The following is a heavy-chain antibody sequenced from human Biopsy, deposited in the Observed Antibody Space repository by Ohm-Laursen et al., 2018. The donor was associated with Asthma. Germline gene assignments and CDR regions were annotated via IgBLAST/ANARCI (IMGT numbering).Heavy chain of an antibody. CDR1: GGTSSNFA. J-gene: IGHJ6*02. D-gene: IGHD6-19*01. CDR2: IMTVFGTT. Sequence: SSVKVSCKAPGGTSSNFAISWVRQAPGQGLEWLGGIMTVFGTTNYAQKFQGRVTITADESTSTAYMEVTSLRSEDTAIYYCARCQVGYSSGWSLLLKKIYYSGMDVWGQGNAVTVSS. CDR3: ARCQVGYSSGWSLLLKKIYYSGMDV. V-gene: IGHV1-69*01.